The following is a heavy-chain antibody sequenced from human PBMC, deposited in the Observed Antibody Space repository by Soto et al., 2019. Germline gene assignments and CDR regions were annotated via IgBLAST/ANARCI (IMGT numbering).Heavy chain of an antibody. V-gene: IGHV3-30*18. D-gene: IGHD6-13*01. Sequence: QVQLVESGGGVVQPGRSLRLSCAASGFTFSSYGMHWVRQAPGKGLEWVAVISYDGSNKYYADSVKGRFTISRDNSKNTLYLQMSSLRAEDTAVYYCAKDRGYPRDYYYYYGMDVWGQGTTVTVSS. J-gene: IGHJ6*02. CDR3: AKDRGYPRDYYYYYGMDV. CDR2: ISYDGSNK. CDR1: GFTFSSYG.